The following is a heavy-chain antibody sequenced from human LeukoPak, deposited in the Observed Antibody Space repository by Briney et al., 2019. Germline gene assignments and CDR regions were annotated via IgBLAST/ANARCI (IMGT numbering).Heavy chain of an antibody. CDR2: MNPKSTHT. D-gene: IGHD3-10*01. J-gene: IGHJ6*03. CDR3: ARDRFGELYMDV. CDR1: GYTFTSYD. Sequence: ASVKVSCKASGYTFTSYDINWVRQAPGQGLEWMGWMNPKSTHTGYAQKFQGRVTMTRDTSTSTVYMELSSLRSEDTAVYYCARDRFGELYMDVWGKGTTVTVSS. V-gene: IGHV1-8*01.